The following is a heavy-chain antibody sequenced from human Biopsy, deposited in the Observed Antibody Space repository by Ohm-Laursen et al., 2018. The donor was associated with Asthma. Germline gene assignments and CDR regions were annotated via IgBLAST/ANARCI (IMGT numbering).Heavy chain of an antibody. CDR1: GLSLSKTGMR. Sequence: TQTLTLTCTLSGLSLSKTGMRVSWIRQPPGKALEWLARIDWDDDKFYSASLKTRLTTSKDTSKNQVVLTMTTMDPVDTATYYCAREQQLGNFDYWGQGTLVTVSS. J-gene: IGHJ4*02. V-gene: IGHV2-70*04. CDR3: AREQQLGNFDY. CDR2: IDWDDDK. D-gene: IGHD6-13*01.